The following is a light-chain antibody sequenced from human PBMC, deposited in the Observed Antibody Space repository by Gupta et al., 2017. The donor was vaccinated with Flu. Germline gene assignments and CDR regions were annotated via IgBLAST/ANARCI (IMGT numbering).Light chain of an antibody. J-gene: IGKJ3*01. V-gene: IGKV1-33*01. CDR2: DAS. CDR3: QQYANVPPT. Sequence: DIQMTQSPSSLSASVGDRVTITCQASQDITNYLNWYQQKPGKAPKLLIYDASNLETGVPSRFSGSGSGTNFTFTISSLQPEDVATYYCQQYANVPPTFGPGTKVDIK. CDR1: QDITNY.